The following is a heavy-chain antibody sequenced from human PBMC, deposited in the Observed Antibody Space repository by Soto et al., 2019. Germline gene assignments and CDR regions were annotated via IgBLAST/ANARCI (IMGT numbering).Heavy chain of an antibody. D-gene: IGHD2-8*01. V-gene: IGHV1-69*06. CDR1: GGTFSSYA. J-gene: IGHJ6*02. CDR3: ARSNCTNGVCYGYYYYGMDV. CDR2: IIPIFGTA. Sequence: QVQLVQSGAEVKKPGSSVKVSCKASGGTFSSYAISWVRQAPGQGLEWMGGIIPIFGTANYAQKFQGRVTITADKSTSTAYMELSSLRSEDTAVYYCARSNCTNGVCYGYYYYGMDVWGQGTTVTVSS.